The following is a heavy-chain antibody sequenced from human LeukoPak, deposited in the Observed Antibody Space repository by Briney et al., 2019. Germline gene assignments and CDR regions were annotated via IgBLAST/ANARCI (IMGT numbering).Heavy chain of an antibody. D-gene: IGHD6-13*01. V-gene: IGHV3-66*01. CDR1: GFTVSSNY. CDR2: IYSGGST. Sequence: GGSLRLSCAASGFTVSSNYMSWVRQAPGKGLEWVSVIYSGGSTYYADSVKGRFTISRDNSKNTLYLQMNSLRAEDTAVYYCAREGVRDHSSSYSFDYWGQGTLVTVSS. J-gene: IGHJ4*02. CDR3: AREGVRDHSSSYSFDY.